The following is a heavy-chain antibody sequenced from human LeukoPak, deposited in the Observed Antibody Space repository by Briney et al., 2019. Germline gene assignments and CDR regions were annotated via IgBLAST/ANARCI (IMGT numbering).Heavy chain of an antibody. V-gene: IGHV3-23*01. CDR3: AKDKTTVTPEGIGMGV. CDR2: ISGSGGST. Sequence: GGSLRLSCAASGFTFSSYAMSWVRQAPGKGLEWVSAISGSGGSTYYADSVKGRFTISRDNSKNTLYLQMNSLRAEDTAVYYCAKDKTTVTPEGIGMGVWGQGTTVTVSS. D-gene: IGHD4-17*01. CDR1: GFTFSSYA. J-gene: IGHJ6*02.